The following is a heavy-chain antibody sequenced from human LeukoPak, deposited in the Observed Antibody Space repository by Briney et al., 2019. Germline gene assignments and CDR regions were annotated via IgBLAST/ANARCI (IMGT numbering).Heavy chain of an antibody. J-gene: IGHJ6*02. CDR3: ARSYYDSSGYYSIYYYYGMDV. D-gene: IGHD3-22*01. V-gene: IGHV1-69*04. Sequence: WASVKVSCKASGGTFSSYAISWVRQAPGQGLEWMGRIIPILGIANYAQKFQDRVTITADKSTSTAYMELSSLRSEDTAVYYCARSYYDSSGYYSIYYYYGMDVWGQGTTVTVSS. CDR2: IIPILGIA. CDR1: GGTFSSYA.